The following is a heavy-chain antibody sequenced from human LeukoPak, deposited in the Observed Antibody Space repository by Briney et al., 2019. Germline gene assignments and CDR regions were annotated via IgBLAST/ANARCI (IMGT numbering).Heavy chain of an antibody. V-gene: IGHV1-2*02. J-gene: IGHJ4*02. CDR2: INPNSGGT. CDR1: GYTFTGYY. D-gene: IGHD3-16*01. Sequence: GASVKVSCKASGYTFTGYYMHWVRQAPGQGLEWMGWINPNSGGTNYAQKFQGRVTMTRDTSISTAYMEVSRLRSDDTVVYYCARGLWGAYYFDYWGQGTLVTVSS. CDR3: ARGLWGAYYFDY.